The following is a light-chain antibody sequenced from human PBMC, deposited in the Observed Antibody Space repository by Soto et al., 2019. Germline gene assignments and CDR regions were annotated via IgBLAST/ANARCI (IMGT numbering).Light chain of an antibody. CDR2: DAS. Sequence: DIQMTQSPSTLSASAGDRVTITCRASESISGWLAWYQQKPGKAPKLLIYDASTLQSGVPSRVSGSGSGTEFTLTISSLQPDDFATYYCQQYNTYPWTFGQGTRWIS. V-gene: IGKV1-5*01. CDR3: QQYNTYPWT. J-gene: IGKJ1*01. CDR1: ESISGW.